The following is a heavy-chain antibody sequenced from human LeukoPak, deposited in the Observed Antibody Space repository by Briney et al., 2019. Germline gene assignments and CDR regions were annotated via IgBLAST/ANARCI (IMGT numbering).Heavy chain of an antibody. CDR2: IRSSDSTI. V-gene: IGHV3-48*01. Sequence: GGSLRLSCTASGFTFSDFSMNWVREAPGKGLEWVSYIRSSDSTIYYADSVKGRFTISRDNAKNSLYLQMNSLSAEDTAVYYCARELNYYDSSLYGDYWGQGTLVTVSS. CDR1: GFTFSDFS. J-gene: IGHJ4*02. CDR3: ARELNYYDSSLYGDY. D-gene: IGHD3-22*01.